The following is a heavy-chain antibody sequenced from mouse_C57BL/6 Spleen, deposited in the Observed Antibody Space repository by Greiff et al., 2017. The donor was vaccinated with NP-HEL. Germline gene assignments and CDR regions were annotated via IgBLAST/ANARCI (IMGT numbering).Heavy chain of an antibody. V-gene: IGHV7-3*01. CDR1: GFTFTDYY. J-gene: IGHJ1*03. CDR2: IRNKANGYTT. CDR3: ARYWVAYWYFDV. Sequence: DVKLVESGGGLVQPGGSLSLSCAASGFTFTDYYMSWVRQPPGKALEWLGFIRNKANGYTTEYSASVKGRFTISRDNSQSILYLQMNALRAEDSATYYCARYWVAYWYFDVWGTGTTVTVSS. D-gene: IGHD1-1*02.